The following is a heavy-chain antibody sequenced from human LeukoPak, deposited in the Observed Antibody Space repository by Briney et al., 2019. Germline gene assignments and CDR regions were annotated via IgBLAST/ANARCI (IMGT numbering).Heavy chain of an antibody. CDR2: INPSGGST. D-gene: IGHD5-18*01. CDR3: ARGFVGTRGYSYGPWYYYYYMDV. J-gene: IGHJ6*03. CDR1: GYTLTSYY. V-gene: IGHV1-46*01. Sequence: GASVTVSCKACGYTLTSYYMDWVRQAPGQGREWMGIINPSGGSTSYAQKFQGRVTMTRDTTTSTVYMELSSLRSEDTAVYYCARGFVGTRGYSYGPWYYYYYMDVWGKGTTVTVSS.